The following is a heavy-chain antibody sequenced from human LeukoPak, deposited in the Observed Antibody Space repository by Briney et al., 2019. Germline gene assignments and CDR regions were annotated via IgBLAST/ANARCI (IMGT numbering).Heavy chain of an antibody. J-gene: IGHJ4*02. CDR3: TMDGLRDNSGWYVDY. CDR1: GFTFRNGW. CDR2: IKSKADGGTT. Sequence: GGSLRLSCAASGFTFRNGWMTWVRQAPGKGLEWVGRIKSKADGGTTDYAAPVKGRFTISRDDSKNTLLLQMNSLKTEDTAVYYCTMDGLRDNSGWYVDYWGQGTLVTVSS. D-gene: IGHD6-19*01. V-gene: IGHV3-15*01.